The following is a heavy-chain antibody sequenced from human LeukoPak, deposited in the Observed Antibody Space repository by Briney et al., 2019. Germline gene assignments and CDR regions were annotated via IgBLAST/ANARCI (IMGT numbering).Heavy chain of an antibody. J-gene: IGHJ4*02. D-gene: IGHD3-22*01. CDR1: GGSISSYY. Sequence: PSETLSLTCTVSGGSISSYYWSWIRQPPGKGLEWIGYIYYSGRTNYNPSLKSRVTISVDTSKNQFSLKLSSVTAADTAVYYCAGSTIYYYDSGGYDRMVSYYFDYWGQGTLVTVSS. CDR2: IYYSGRT. V-gene: IGHV4-59*12. CDR3: AGSTIYYYDSGGYDRMVSYYFDY.